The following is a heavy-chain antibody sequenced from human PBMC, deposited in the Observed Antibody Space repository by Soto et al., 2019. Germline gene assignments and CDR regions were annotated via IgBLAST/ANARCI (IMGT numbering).Heavy chain of an antibody. Sequence: SETLSLTCTVAGASISSGGYYWGWIRQHPGKGLEWIGYIYYSGSTNYNPSLKSRVTISVDTSKNQFSLKLSSVTAADTAVYYCARHHDSWGQGTLVTVSS. J-gene: IGHJ4*02. CDR1: GASISSGGYY. CDR3: ARHHDS. CDR2: IYYSGST. V-gene: IGHV4-61*05.